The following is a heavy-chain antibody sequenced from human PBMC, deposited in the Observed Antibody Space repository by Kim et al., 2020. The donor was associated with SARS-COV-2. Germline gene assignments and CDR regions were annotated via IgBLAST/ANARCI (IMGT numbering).Heavy chain of an antibody. V-gene: IGHV3-48*04. CDR2: GVV. J-gene: IGHJ4*02. D-gene: IGHD4-4*01. CDR3: APLRVYSGAH. Sequence: GVVSYAESVRGRFTISRDNARNTVYLQMNSLRVEDTAVYYCAPLRVYSGAHWGQGTLLTGPS.